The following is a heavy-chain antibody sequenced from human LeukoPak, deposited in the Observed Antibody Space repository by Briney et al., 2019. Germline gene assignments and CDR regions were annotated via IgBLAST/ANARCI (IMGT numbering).Heavy chain of an antibody. Sequence: GSLRLSCAASGFTFDDYAMHWVRQAPGKGLEWVSLISWDGGSTYYADSVKGRFTISRDNSKNSLYLQMNSLRAEDTALYYCAVPPRYSSRSREGYYYMDVWGKGTTVTVSS. D-gene: IGHD6-13*01. CDR2: ISWDGGST. CDR1: GFTFDDYA. J-gene: IGHJ6*03. CDR3: AVPPRYSSRSREGYYYMDV. V-gene: IGHV3-43D*03.